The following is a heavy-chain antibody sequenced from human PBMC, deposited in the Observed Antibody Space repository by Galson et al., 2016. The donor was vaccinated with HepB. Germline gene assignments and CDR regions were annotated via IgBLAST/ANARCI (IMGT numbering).Heavy chain of an antibody. V-gene: IGHV3-30*18. J-gene: IGHJ6*02. D-gene: IGHD2-8*01. CDR3: AKDLYYALDV. CDR2: VSYDGGNE. CDR1: GFTFSGFG. Sequence: SLRLSCAASGFTFSGFGMHWVRQGPGKGLEGVATVSYDGGNEYYADSVKGRFTISRDNANNTVYLQMNSLRPEGTGVYYCAKDLYYALDVWGQGTSIIVS.